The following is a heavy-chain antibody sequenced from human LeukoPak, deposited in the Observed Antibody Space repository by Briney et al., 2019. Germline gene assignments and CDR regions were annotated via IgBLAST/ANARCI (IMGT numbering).Heavy chain of an antibody. V-gene: IGHV4-30-4*08. CDR3: ARVPHYYDSRYYFDY. Sequence: SETLSLTCTVSGGSISSGDYYWSWIRQPPGKGLEWIVYIYYSGSTYYNPSLKSRVTISVDTSKNQFSLKLSSVTAADTAVYYCARVPHYYDSRYYFDYWGQGTLVTVSS. J-gene: IGHJ4*02. CDR1: GGSISSGDYY. CDR2: IYYSGST. D-gene: IGHD3-22*01.